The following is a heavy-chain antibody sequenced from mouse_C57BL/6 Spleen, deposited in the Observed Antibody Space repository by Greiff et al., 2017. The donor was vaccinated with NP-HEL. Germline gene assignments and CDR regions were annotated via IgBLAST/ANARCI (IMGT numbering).Heavy chain of an antibody. V-gene: IGHV10-3*01. CDR1: GFTFNTYA. CDR2: LRSKSSNYAT. J-gene: IGHJ1*03. D-gene: IGHD4-1*01. CDR3: VRGFLTGTYFDV. Sequence: EVMLVESGGGLVQPKGSLKLSCAASGFTFNTYAMHWVRQAPGKGLEWVARLRSKSSNYATYYADSVKDRFTISRDDSQSMLYLQMNNLKTEDTAMYYCVRGFLTGTYFDVWGTGTTVTVSS.